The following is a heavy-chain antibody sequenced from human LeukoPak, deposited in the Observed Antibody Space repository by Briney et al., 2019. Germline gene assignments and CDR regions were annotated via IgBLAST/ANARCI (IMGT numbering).Heavy chain of an antibody. CDR2: IYYSGST. CDR1: GGSISSGGYY. CDR3: ARSADLLWFGESPYYYYGMDV. V-gene: IGHV4-31*03. D-gene: IGHD3-10*01. Sequence: SQTLSLTCTVSGGSISSGGYYWSWIRQHPGKGLECIGSIYYSGSTYYNPSLKSRVTISVDTSKNQFSLKLSSVTAADTAVYYCARSADLLWFGESPYYYYGMDVWGQGTTVTVSS. J-gene: IGHJ6*02.